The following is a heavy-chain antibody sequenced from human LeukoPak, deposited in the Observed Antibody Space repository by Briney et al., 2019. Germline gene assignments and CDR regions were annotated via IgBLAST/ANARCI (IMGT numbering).Heavy chain of an antibody. V-gene: IGHV5-51*01. CDR2: IHPDDSNT. Sequence: GESLKISCKGSGYRFTSHLIGWVRQKPVKGLEWMGIIHPDDSNTKYSPSFQGQVTISADKSIDTAYLQWTSLKASDSAVYFCGRHVDYYNRDTYYAYGMDVWGQGTTVTVS. CDR1: GYRFTSHL. D-gene: IGHD3-22*01. J-gene: IGHJ6*02. CDR3: GRHVDYYNRDTYYAYGMDV.